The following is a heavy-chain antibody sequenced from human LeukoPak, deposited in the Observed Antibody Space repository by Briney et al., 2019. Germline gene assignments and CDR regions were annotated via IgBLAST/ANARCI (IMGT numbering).Heavy chain of an antibody. CDR3: AELGITMIGGV. CDR1: GFTFSSYA. Sequence: PGGSLRLSCAASGFTFSSYAMHWVRQAPGKGLEWVAVISYDGSNKYYADSVKGRFIISRDNSKNSLYLQMNSLRAEDTAVYYCAELGITMIGGVWGKGTTVTISS. J-gene: IGHJ6*04. V-gene: IGHV3-30*04. CDR2: ISYDGSNK. D-gene: IGHD3-10*02.